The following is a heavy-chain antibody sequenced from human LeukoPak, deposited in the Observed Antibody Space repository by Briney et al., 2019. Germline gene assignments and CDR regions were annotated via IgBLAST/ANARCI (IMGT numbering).Heavy chain of an antibody. Sequence: ASVKVSCKASGYTFTSYGISWVRQAPGQGLEWMGWISAYNGNTNYAQKLQGRVTMTTDTSTSTAYMELRSLRSDDTAVYYCAISYYYDSSGYYPVPFDYWGQGTLVTVSS. CDR3: AISYYYDSSGYYPVPFDY. CDR2: ISAYNGNT. J-gene: IGHJ4*02. D-gene: IGHD3-22*01. V-gene: IGHV1-18*01. CDR1: GYTFTSYG.